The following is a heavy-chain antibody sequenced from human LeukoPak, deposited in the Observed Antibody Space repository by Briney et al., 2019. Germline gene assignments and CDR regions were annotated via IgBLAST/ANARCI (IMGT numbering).Heavy chain of an antibody. CDR2: IIPIFGIA. J-gene: IGHJ5*02. D-gene: IGHD2-15*01. Sequence: SVKVSCKASGGTFSSYAISWVRQAPGQGLERMGRIIPIFGIANYAQKFQGRVTITADKSTSTAYMELSSLRSEDTAVYYCARVGRYSELPNWFDPWGQGTLVTVSS. CDR3: ARVGRYSELPNWFDP. CDR1: GGTFSSYA. V-gene: IGHV1-69*04.